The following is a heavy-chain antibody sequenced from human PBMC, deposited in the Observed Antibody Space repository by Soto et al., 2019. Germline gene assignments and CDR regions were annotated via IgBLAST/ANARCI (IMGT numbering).Heavy chain of an antibody. Sequence: QVQLVQSGAEVKKPGTSVKVSCKASGYTFTKYGITWVRQAPGQGLEWMGWISVYNGNTKYGQKFRDRVTMTTDTATTTAYMELGSLRSDDTAVYCYAQVSSQASGGYYFDYWGQGTLVTVSS. D-gene: IGHD2-21*01. CDR1: GYTFTKYG. J-gene: IGHJ4*02. CDR2: ISVYNGNT. CDR3: AQVSSQASGGYYFDY. V-gene: IGHV1-18*01.